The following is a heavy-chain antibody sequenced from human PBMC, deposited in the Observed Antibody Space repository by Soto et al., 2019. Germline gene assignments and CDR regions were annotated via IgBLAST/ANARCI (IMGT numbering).Heavy chain of an antibody. CDR3: KGHYYGSGTYPHF. J-gene: IGHJ4*02. Sequence: EVQLLESGGDFVHPGGSARLSCAASGFSFTTYAFDWVRQTPGRGLEWVAGLGGNSRSAYYADSVEGRFTISRDNSRNTVFLQMNTPRVEDSATYYRKGHYYGSGTYPHFWGQGTRVTVAP. V-gene: IGHV3-23*01. CDR2: LGGNSRSA. D-gene: IGHD3-10*01. CDR1: GFSFTTYA.